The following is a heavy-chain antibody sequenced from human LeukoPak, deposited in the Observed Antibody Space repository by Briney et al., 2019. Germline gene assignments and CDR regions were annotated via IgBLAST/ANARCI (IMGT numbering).Heavy chain of an antibody. CDR3: ARASAGNWFDP. J-gene: IGHJ5*02. V-gene: IGHV3-48*01. CDR1: GFTFSSYW. D-gene: IGHD3-10*01. CDR2: ISSSSSTI. Sequence: GGSLRLSCAASGFTFSSYWMSWVRQAPGKGLEWVSYISSSSSTIYYADSVKGRFTISRDNAKNSLYPQMNSLRAEDTAVYYCARASAGNWFDPWGQGTLVTVSS.